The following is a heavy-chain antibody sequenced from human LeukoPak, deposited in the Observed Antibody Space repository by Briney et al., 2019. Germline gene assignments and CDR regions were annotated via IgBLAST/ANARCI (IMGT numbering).Heavy chain of an antibody. D-gene: IGHD6-6*01. CDR2: ISAYNGNT. V-gene: IGHV1-18*01. Sequence: ASVKVSCKVSGYTLTELSMHWVRQAPGKGLEWMGWISAYNGNTNYAQKLQGRVTMTTDTSTSTAYMELRSLRSDDTAVYYCARGGYSSSPEDYWGQGTLVTVSS. CDR3: ARGGYSSSPEDY. J-gene: IGHJ4*02. CDR1: GYTLTELS.